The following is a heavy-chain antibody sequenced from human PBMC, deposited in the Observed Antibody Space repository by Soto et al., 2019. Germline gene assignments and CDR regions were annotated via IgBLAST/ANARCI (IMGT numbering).Heavy chain of an antibody. J-gene: IGHJ4*02. CDR3: ARAGITYYYDSSGYYPGY. CDR2: ISAYNGNT. D-gene: IGHD3-22*01. V-gene: IGHV1-18*01. CDR1: GYTFTSYG. Sequence: ASVKVSCKASGYTFTSYGISWVRQAPGQGLEWMGWISAYNGNTNYAQKLQGRVTMTTDTSTSTAYMELRSLRSEDTAVYYCARAGITYYYDSSGYYPGYWGQGTLVTVSS.